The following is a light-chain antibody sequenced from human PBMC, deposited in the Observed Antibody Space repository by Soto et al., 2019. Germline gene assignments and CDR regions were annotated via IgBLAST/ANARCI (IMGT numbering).Light chain of an antibody. Sequence: ESVLTQSPGTLSLSPGERATLSCRASQSVSSNYLAWYQQKPGQAPRLLIYGASSRITGIPDRFSGSGSGTDFTLTISRLEPEDFAVYYCQQYGSSPTFGQGTTVQIK. V-gene: IGKV3-20*01. CDR1: QSVSSNY. J-gene: IGKJ1*01. CDR2: GAS. CDR3: QQYGSSPT.